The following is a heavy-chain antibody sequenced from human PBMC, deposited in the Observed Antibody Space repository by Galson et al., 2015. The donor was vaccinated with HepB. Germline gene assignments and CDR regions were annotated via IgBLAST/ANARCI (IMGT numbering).Heavy chain of an antibody. D-gene: IGHD3-22*01. J-gene: IGHJ3*02. V-gene: IGHV5-10-1*01. CDR2: IDPSDSYT. Sequence: QSGAEVKKSGESLRISCKGSGYSFTNYWISWVRQMPGKGLEWMGRIDPSDSYTNYSPSFQGRVTISADKSISTAYLQWSSLKASDSAIYYCARRYYYDSSGYYQGILIAFDIWSQGTMVTVSS. CDR1: GYSFTNYW. CDR3: ARRYYYDSSGYYQGILIAFDI.